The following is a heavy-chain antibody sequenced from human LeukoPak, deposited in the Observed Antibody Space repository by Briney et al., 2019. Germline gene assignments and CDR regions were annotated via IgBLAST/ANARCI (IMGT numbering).Heavy chain of an antibody. CDR1: GFTVSSNY. CDR3: AKEDSSGWYFSIDY. J-gene: IGHJ4*02. V-gene: IGHV3-53*01. CDR2: IYSGGST. Sequence: GGSLRLSCAASGFTVSSNYMSWVRQAPGKGLEWFSVIYSGGSTYYADCVKGRFTISRDNSKNTLYRQMNSLRAEDTAVYYCAKEDSSGWYFSIDYWGQGTLVTVSS. D-gene: IGHD6-19*01.